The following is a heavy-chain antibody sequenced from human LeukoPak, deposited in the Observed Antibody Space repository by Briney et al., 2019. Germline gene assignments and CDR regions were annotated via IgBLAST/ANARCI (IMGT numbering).Heavy chain of an antibody. V-gene: IGHV3-30*02. CDR2: IRYDGSNK. J-gene: IGHJ3*02. D-gene: IGHD1-26*01. Sequence: GGSLRLSCAASGFTFSSYGMHWVRQAPGKGLEWVAFIRYDGSNKYYADSVKGRFTISRDNAKNSLYLQMNSLRAEDTAVYYCARVGKWELLYAFDIRGQGTMVTVSS. CDR1: GFTFSSYG. CDR3: ARVGKWELLYAFDI.